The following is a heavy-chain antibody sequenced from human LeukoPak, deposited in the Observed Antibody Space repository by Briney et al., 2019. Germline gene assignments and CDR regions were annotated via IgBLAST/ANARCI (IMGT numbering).Heavy chain of an antibody. CDR3: ARSEMGYDNYYMDV. CDR1: GLTFNNYW. V-gene: IGHV3-21*01. J-gene: IGHJ6*03. D-gene: IGHD5-24*01. CDR2: ISSSSSYI. Sequence: GGSLRLSCAASGLTFNNYWMNWVRQAPGKGLEWVSSISSSSSYIYYADSVKGRFTISRDNARNSVYLQMNSLRAEDTAVYYCARSEMGYDNYYMDVWGKGTTVTISS.